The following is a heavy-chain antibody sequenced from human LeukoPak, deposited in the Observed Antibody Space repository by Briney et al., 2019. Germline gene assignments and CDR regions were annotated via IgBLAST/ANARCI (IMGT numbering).Heavy chain of an antibody. Sequence: GGSLRLSCAASGFTFSSYEMNWVRQAPGKGLEWVSYISRGGNTIYYADSVKGRFTVSRDNAKKSVYLQMDSLRAEDTAVYYCARVKWLDDYWGQGTLVTVSS. CDR2: ISRGGNTI. J-gene: IGHJ4*02. V-gene: IGHV3-48*03. CDR1: GFTFSSYE. CDR3: ARVKWLDDY. D-gene: IGHD3-22*01.